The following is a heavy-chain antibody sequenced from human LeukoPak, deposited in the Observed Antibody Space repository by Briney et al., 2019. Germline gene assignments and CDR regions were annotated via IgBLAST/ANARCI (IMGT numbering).Heavy chain of an antibody. CDR2: INHSGST. D-gene: IGHD2-15*01. Sequence: SETLPLTCAVYGGSFSGYYWSWIRQPPGKGLEWIGEINHSGSTNYNPSLKSRVTISVDTSKNQFSLKLSSVTAADTAVYYCARARSDIVVVVAATPATTVDYWGQGTLVTVSS. CDR3: ARARSDIVVVVAATPATTVDY. J-gene: IGHJ4*02. V-gene: IGHV4-34*01. CDR1: GGSFSGYY.